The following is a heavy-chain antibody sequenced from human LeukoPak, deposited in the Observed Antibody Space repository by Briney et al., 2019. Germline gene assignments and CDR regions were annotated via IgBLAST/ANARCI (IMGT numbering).Heavy chain of an antibody. Sequence: GGSLRLSCAASGFTFSSYGMHWVRQAPGKGLEWVAFIRYDGSNKYYADSVKGRFTISRDNSKNTLYLQTNSLRAEDTAVYYCAKDLKDIVVVPAAIRRGLGLDVWGKGTTVTVSS. CDR3: AKDLKDIVVVPAAIRRGLGLDV. CDR1: GFTFSSYG. J-gene: IGHJ6*04. D-gene: IGHD2-2*01. V-gene: IGHV3-30*02. CDR2: IRYDGSNK.